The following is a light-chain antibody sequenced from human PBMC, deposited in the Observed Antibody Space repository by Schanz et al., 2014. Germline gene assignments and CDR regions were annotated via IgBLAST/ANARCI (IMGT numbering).Light chain of an antibody. J-gene: IGLJ3*02. Sequence: QSALTQPASVSGSPGQSITISCTGTSSDIGGYNYASWYQQHPGKAPKLMIYDVTNRPSGVSNRFSGSKSGNTASLTISGLQTEDEADYYCTSYTSVSTWVFGGGTKLTVL. CDR3: TSYTSVSTWV. CDR1: SSDIGGYNY. CDR2: DVT. V-gene: IGLV2-14*01.